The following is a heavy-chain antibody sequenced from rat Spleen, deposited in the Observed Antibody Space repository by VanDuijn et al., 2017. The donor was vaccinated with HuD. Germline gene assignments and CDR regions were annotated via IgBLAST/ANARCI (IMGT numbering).Heavy chain of an antibody. CDR2: ISYDGSST. D-gene: IGHD1-9*01. CDR1: GFTFSNYG. CDR3: ARRHYGYTDYFDY. J-gene: IGHJ2*01. V-gene: IGHV5-29*01. Sequence: EVQLVETGGDLVQPGRSLKLSCAASGFTFSNYGMAWVRQAPTKGLEWVATISYDGSSTYYRDSVRGRFTISRDTAKSTLYLQMDSLRSEDTATYYCARRHYGYTDYFDYWGQGVMVTVSS.